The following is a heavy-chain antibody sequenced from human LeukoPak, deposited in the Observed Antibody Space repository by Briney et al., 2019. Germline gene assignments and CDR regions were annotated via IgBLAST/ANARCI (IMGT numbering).Heavy chain of an antibody. J-gene: IGHJ6*03. CDR1: GGSISSSNW. V-gene: IGHV4-4*02. CDR2: IYHSGST. D-gene: IGHD1-1*01. Sequence: PSETLSLTCAVSGGSISSSNWWSWVRQPPGKGLEWIGEIYHSGSTNYNPSLKSRVTISVDKSKNQFSLKPSSVTAADTAVYYCARAGQLESYYYYYYMDVWGKGTTVTVSS. CDR3: ARAGQLESYYYYYYMDV.